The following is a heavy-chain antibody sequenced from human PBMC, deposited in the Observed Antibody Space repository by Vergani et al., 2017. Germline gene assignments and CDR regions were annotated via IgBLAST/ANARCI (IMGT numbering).Heavy chain of an antibody. CDR1: GFTFSSYA. CDR3: ASMAGIDY. J-gene: IGHJ4*02. Sequence: QVQLVESGGGVVQPGRSLRLSCAASGFTFSSYAMHWVRQAPGKGLEWVAVISYDGSNKYYADSVKGRFTISRDNSKNTLYLQMNSLGAEDTAVYYCASMAGIDYWGQGTLVTVSS. V-gene: IGHV3-30*04. CDR2: ISYDGSNK. D-gene: IGHD6-19*01.